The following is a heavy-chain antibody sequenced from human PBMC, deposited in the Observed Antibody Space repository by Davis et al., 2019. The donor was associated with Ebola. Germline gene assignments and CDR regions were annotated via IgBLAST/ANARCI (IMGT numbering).Heavy chain of an antibody. CDR2: ISYDGSNK. D-gene: IGHD5-12*01. J-gene: IGHJ5*02. CDR1: GFTFSSYG. V-gene: IGHV3-30*18. Sequence: GGSLRLSCAASGFTFSSYGMHWVRQAPGKGLEWVAVISYDGSNKYYADSVKGRFTISRDNSKNTLYLQMNSLRAEDTAVYYCAKDSNVDIVATTTGWFDPWGQGTLVTVSS. CDR3: AKDSNVDIVATTTGWFDP.